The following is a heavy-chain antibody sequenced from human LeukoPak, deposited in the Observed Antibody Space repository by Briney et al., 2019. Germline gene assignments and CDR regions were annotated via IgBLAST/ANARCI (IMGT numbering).Heavy chain of an antibody. Sequence: PSETLSLTCTVSGGSISPYYWSWIRQPPGKGLEWLGYIYYSGSTNYSPSLKSRVTISVDTSKNQFSLKLSSVTAADTAVYYCARRAEDIVVRGYYYYMDVWGKGTTVTVSS. V-gene: IGHV4-59*12. CDR3: ARRAEDIVVRGYYYYMDV. CDR1: GGSISPYY. D-gene: IGHD2-15*01. J-gene: IGHJ6*03. CDR2: IYYSGST.